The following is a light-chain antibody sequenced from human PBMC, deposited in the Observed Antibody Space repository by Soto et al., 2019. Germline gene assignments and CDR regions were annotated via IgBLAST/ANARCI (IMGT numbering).Light chain of an antibody. J-gene: IGKJ1*01. CDR1: QSVSGN. V-gene: IGKV3-15*01. Sequence: EIVMTQSPATLSVSPGERATLSCRASQSVSGNLAWYQQKPGQAPRLLIYGASTRATGIPARFSGSGSGTEFPLTISRLQSEDFAVYYCQQYNNWPLTFGQGTKVEIK. CDR2: GAS. CDR3: QQYNNWPLT.